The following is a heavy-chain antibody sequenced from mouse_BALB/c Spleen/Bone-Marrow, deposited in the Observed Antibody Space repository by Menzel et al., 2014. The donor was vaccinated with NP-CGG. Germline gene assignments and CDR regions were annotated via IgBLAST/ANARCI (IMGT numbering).Heavy chain of an antibody. D-gene: IGHD1-1*01. J-gene: IGHJ4*01. CDR2: IDPANGNT. Sequence: EVQLQQSGAELVKPGASVKLSCTASGFNIKDTYMHWVKQRPEQGLEWIGRIDPANGNTKYDPKFQGKATIIADTSSNTAYLQLSCLTSEDTAVYYCAREVDYAMDYWGQGTSVTVSS. V-gene: IGHV14-3*02. CDR3: AREVDYAMDY. CDR1: GFNIKDTY.